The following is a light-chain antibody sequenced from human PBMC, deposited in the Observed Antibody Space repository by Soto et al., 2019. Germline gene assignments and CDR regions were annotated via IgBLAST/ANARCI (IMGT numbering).Light chain of an antibody. V-gene: IGKV3-15*01. Sequence: EIVMTQSPATLSVSPGERATLSCRASQSVSNNLAWYQQKPGQAPRLLIYFASTRATGVPARFSGSGSGTELTLTISSLQSEDFAVYYCQQYNACPLTFGGGTKVETK. CDR3: QQYNACPLT. CDR1: QSVSNN. J-gene: IGKJ4*01. CDR2: FAS.